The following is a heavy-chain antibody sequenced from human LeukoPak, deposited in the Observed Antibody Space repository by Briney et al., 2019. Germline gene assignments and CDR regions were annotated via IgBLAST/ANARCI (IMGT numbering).Heavy chain of an antibody. Sequence: ASVKVSWKASGYTFTSYGISWVRQAPVQGLEWMGWISAYNGNTNYAQKHQGRVTMTTDTSTSTAYMELWSLRSDDTAVYYCARGYDQLLLVAFDIWGQGTMVTVSS. J-gene: IGHJ3*02. D-gene: IGHD2-2*01. CDR2: ISAYNGNT. V-gene: IGHV1-18*04. CDR3: ARGYDQLLLVAFDI. CDR1: GYTFTSYG.